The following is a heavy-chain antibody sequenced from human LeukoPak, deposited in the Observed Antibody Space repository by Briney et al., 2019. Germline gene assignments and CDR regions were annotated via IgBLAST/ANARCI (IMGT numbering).Heavy chain of an antibody. CDR3: ARLLGSCYYTFDY. CDR2: IYYSGST. V-gene: IGHV4-39*01. Sequence: SETLSLTCTVSGGSISSSSYYWGWLRQPPGKGLEWIGSIYYSGSTFYNPSLKSRVTISVDTSKNQFSLKLSSVTAADTAVYYGARLLGSCYYTFDYWGQGTLVTVSS. J-gene: IGHJ4*02. CDR1: GGSISSSSYY. D-gene: IGHD3-22*01.